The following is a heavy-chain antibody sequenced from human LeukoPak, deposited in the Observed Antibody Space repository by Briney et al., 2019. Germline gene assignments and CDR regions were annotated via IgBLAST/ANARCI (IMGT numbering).Heavy chain of an antibody. CDR2: INPNSGGT. CDR1: GYTFTGYY. CDR3: ARLGGTTGTTGGNWFDP. Sequence: ASVKVSCKASGYTFTGYYMHWVRQAPGQGLEWMGWINPNSGGTNYAQKFQGWVTMTRDTSISTAYMELSRLRSDDTAVYYCARLGGTTGTTGGNWFDPWGQGTLVTVSS. D-gene: IGHD1-1*01. J-gene: IGHJ5*02. V-gene: IGHV1-2*04.